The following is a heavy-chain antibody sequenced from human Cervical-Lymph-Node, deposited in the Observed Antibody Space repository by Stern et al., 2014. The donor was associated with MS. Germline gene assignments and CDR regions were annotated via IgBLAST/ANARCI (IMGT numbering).Heavy chain of an antibody. V-gene: IGHV1-69*12. Sequence: QVQLVQSGAEVTKPGSSVKVSCKASGGTFSKFPSSWVRQAPGQGLEWMGGIFTVFGTPTYAQEFRGRVTITADFSTSTVYMELSSLRSDDTAVYYCALSSETSDRWYSLGYDLWGQGTLVTVSS. CDR2: IFTVFGTP. CDR3: ALSSETSDRWYSLGYDL. CDR1: GGTFSKFP. D-gene: IGHD6-13*01. J-gene: IGHJ5*02.